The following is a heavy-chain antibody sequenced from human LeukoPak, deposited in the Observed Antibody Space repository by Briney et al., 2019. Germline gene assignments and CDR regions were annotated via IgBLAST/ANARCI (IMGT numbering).Heavy chain of an antibody. V-gene: IGHV3-15*01. J-gene: IGHJ4*02. D-gene: IGHD3-10*01. CDR1: GFTFSNAW. CDR3: TYYYGSGNYYLTKDC. Sequence: GGSLRLSCAASGFTFSNAWMSWVRQAPGKGLEWVGRIKSKTDGGTTDYAAPVKGRFTISRDDSENTLYLQMNSLKTEDTAVYYCTYYYGSGNYYLTKDCWGQGTLVTVSS. CDR2: IKSKTDGGTT.